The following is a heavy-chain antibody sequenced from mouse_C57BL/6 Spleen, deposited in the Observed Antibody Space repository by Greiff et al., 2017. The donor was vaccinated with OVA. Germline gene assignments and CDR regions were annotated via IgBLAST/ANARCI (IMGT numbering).Heavy chain of an antibody. CDR2: IDPSDSYT. CDR1: GYTFTSYW. Sequence: QVQLQQPGAELVMPGASVKLSCEASGYTFTSYWMHWVKQRPGQGLEWIGEIDPSDSYTNYNQKFKGKSTLTVDKSSSTAYMQLSSLTSEDSAVYYCARSGLGRHFDYWGQGTTLTVSS. J-gene: IGHJ2*01. D-gene: IGHD4-1*01. CDR3: ARSGLGRHFDY. V-gene: IGHV1-69*01.